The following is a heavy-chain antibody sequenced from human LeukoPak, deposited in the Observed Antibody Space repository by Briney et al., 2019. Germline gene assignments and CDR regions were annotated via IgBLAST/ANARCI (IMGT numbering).Heavy chain of an antibody. CDR1: GFTLPGHT. D-gene: IGHD3-3*01. J-gene: IGHJ4*02. V-gene: IGHV3-23*01. CDR2: IGGRDDRT. Sequence: GGSLRLSCAASGFTLPGHTMTWLRQAPGKGLEWVSIIGGRDDRTYYADFVKGRFTISRDNSKNILYLQMNNLRAEDTAVYYCAKDPNPLYDLWSGYKWGQGTLVTVSS. CDR3: AKDPNPLYDLWSGYK.